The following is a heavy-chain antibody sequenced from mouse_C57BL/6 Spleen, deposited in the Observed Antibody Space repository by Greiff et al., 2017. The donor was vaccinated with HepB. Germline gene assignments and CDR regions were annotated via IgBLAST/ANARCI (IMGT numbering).Heavy chain of an antibody. D-gene: IGHD1-1*01. CDR2: INPNNGGT. J-gene: IGHJ2*01. Sequence: EVQLQQSGPELVKPGASVKISCKASGYTFTDYYMNWVKQSHGKSLEWIGDINPNNGGTSYNQKFKGKATLTVDKSSSTAYMELRSLPSEDSAVYYCARGRLGTTVRYFDYWGQGTTLTVSS. V-gene: IGHV1-26*01. CDR1: GYTFTDYY. CDR3: ARGRLGTTVRYFDY.